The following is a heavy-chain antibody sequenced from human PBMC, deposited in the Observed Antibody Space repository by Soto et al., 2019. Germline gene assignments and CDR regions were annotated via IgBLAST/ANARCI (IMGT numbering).Heavy chain of an antibody. CDR1: GFTFSSYG. D-gene: IGHD6-19*01. V-gene: IGHV3-33*01. Sequence: QVQLVESGGGVVQPGRSLRLSCAASGFTFSSYGMLWVRQAPGKGLEWVAVIWYDGSNKYYADSVKGRFTISRDNSKNTLYLQMNSLRAEDTAVYYCARAPFGRVAGHFDYWGQGTLVTVSS. J-gene: IGHJ4*02. CDR3: ARAPFGRVAGHFDY. CDR2: IWYDGSNK.